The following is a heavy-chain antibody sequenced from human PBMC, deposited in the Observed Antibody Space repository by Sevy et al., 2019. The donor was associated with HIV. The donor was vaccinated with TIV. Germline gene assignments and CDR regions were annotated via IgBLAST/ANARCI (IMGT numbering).Heavy chain of an antibody. CDR1: GGSISSYY. V-gene: IGHV4-59*01. J-gene: IGHJ5*02. CDR2: IYYSGST. Sequence: SETLSLTCTVSGGSISSYYWSWIRQPPGKGLEWIGYIYYSGSTNYNPSLKSRVTISVDTSKNQFSLKLSSVTAADTAVYYCARGAVAGTRGWFDPWGQRTLVTVSS. D-gene: IGHD6-19*01. CDR3: ARGAVAGTRGWFDP.